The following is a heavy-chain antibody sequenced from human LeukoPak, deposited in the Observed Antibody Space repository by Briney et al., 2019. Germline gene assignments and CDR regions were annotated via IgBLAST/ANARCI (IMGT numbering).Heavy chain of an antibody. CDR2: ISSSGSTI. Sequence: GGSLRLSCAASGFTFSDYYMSWIRQAPGKGLEWVSYISSSGSTIYYADSVKGRFTISRDNAKNSLYLQMNSLRAEDTAVYYCARTPATHAVTTTNWFDPWGQGTLVTVSS. J-gene: IGHJ5*02. V-gene: IGHV3-11*01. CDR3: ARTPATHAVTTTNWFDP. CDR1: GFTFSDYY. D-gene: IGHD4-11*01.